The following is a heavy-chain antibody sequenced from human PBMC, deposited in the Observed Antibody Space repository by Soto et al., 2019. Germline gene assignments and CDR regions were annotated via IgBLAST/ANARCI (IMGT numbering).Heavy chain of an antibody. CDR2: VNHGGTS. V-gene: IGHV4-34*01. CDR1: GGSFSGYY. D-gene: IGHD3-9*01. Sequence: SETLSLTCAVHGGSFSGYYWDWIRQPPGKGLEWIGEVNHGGTSNYNPSLKSRAIISVDTSKNQFSLKLTSVTAEDTAVYYCARDDYDILTGYPGDPYYYYGMDVWGQGTTVTVSS. CDR3: ARDDYDILTGYPGDPYYYYGMDV. J-gene: IGHJ6*02.